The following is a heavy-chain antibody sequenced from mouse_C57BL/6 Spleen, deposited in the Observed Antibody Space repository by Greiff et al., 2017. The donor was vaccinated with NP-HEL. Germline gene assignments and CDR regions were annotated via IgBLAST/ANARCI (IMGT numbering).Heavy chain of an antibody. J-gene: IGHJ4*01. CDR2: IYPGDGDT. CDR3: ARGGGSGLEDY. CDR1: GYAFSSSW. D-gene: IGHD3-1*01. Sequence: VKLMESGPELVKPGASVEISCKASGYAFSSSWMNWVKQRPGKGLEWIGRIYPGDGDTNYNGKFKGKATLTADKSSSTAYMQLSSLTSEDSAVYFCARGGGSGLEDYWGQGTSVTVSS. V-gene: IGHV1-82*01.